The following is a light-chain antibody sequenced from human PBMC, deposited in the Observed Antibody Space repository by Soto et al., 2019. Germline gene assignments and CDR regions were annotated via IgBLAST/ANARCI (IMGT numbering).Light chain of an antibody. J-gene: IGKJ2*01. CDR1: QSVRSS. CDR3: QQYERPPFA. V-gene: IGKV3D-20*02. CDR2: DAS. Sequence: EIVMTQSPATLSVSPGERATLSCRASQSVRSSVAWYQQKPGQAPRLLIYDASSRAAGVPDRVTGGGSGTDFTLTISGLEPDDFALYFCQQYERPPFAFGQGTKVDIK.